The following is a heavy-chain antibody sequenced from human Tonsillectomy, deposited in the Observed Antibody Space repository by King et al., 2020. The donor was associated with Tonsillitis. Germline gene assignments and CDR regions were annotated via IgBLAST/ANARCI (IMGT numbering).Heavy chain of an antibody. CDR3: ARQQVRWIGWSPYYYYVMDV. D-gene: IGHD3-10*01. Sequence: QLQESGPGLVKPSETLSLSCTVSGGSISSYYWSWIRQPPGKGLEWIGYIYYSGSTSYNPSLKSRVTISVDTSKNQFSLQLSSVTAADTAVYYCARQQVRWIGWSPYYYYVMDVWGQGTTVTVSS. CDR2: IYYSGST. CDR1: GGSISSYY. V-gene: IGHV4-59*01. J-gene: IGHJ6*02.